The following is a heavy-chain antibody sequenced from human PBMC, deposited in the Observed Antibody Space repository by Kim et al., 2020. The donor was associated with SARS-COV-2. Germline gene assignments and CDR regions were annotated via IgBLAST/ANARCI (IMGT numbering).Heavy chain of an antibody. CDR2: INTNTGNP. V-gene: IGHV7-4-1*02. J-gene: IGHJ1*01. Sequence: ASVKVSCKASGYTFTSYAMNWVRRAPGQGLEWMGWINTNTGNPTYAQGFTGRFVFSLDTSVSTAYLQISSLKAEDTAVYYCARSPAGLLWFGPENLVPEYFQHWGQGTLVTVSS. CDR3: ARSPAGLLWFGPENLVPEYFQH. D-gene: IGHD3-10*01. CDR1: GYTFTSYA.